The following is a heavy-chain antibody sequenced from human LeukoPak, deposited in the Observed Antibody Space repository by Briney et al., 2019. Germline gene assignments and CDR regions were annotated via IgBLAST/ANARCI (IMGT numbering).Heavy chain of an antibody. CDR3: ARDRVGATRVMDY. J-gene: IGHJ4*02. CDR2: ISGSGGGT. V-gene: IGHV3-23*01. CDR1: GFTFSGYA. Sequence: GGSLRLSCAASGFTFSGYAMSWVRQAPGKGLEWVSGISGSGGGTYYADSVKGRFTISRDNAKNSLYLQMNSLRAEDTAVYYCARDRVGATRVMDYWGQGTLVTVSS. D-gene: IGHD1-26*01.